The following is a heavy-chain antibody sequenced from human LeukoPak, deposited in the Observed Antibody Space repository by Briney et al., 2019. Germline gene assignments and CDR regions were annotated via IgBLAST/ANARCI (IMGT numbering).Heavy chain of an antibody. CDR1: GFTFRSSE. CDR3: ARDSYNGDYIPGYFQH. J-gene: IGHJ1*01. CDR2: ISGTGNTI. Sequence: GGSLRLSCATSGFTFRSSEMNWVRQAPGKGLEWVSYISGTGNTIYYTDSVKGRFTISRDNAKNSLYLQMNSLRAEDTAVYYCARDSYNGDYIPGYFQHWGQGTLVTVSS. V-gene: IGHV3-48*03. D-gene: IGHD4-17*01.